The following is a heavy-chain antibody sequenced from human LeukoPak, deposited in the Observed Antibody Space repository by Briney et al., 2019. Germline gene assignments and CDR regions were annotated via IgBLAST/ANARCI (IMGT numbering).Heavy chain of an antibody. D-gene: IGHD3-3*01. Sequence: GGSLRLSCAASGFTFTSYWMHWVRQAPGKGLVWVSHINSDGSTTSYADSVKGRFTISRDNAKNTLYLQMNSLRAEDTAVYYCARAPLTIFGVVYPYYFDYWGQGTLATVSS. CDR2: INSDGSTT. V-gene: IGHV3-74*01. J-gene: IGHJ4*02. CDR1: GFTFTSYW. CDR3: ARAPLTIFGVVYPYYFDY.